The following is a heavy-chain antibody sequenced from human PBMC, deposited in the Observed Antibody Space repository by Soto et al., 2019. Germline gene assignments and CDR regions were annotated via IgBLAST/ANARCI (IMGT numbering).Heavy chain of an antibody. J-gene: IGHJ4*02. CDR1: GGFISSSNW. CDR3: ARAAAAAGFIDY. V-gene: IGHV4-4*02. Sequence: QVQLQESGPGLVKPSGTLSLTCAVSGGFISSSNWWSWVRQPPGKGLEWIGEIYHSGSTNYNPSLKSRVAISVDKSKNQFSLKMSSVTVADTAVYYYARAAAAAGFIDYWGQGTLVTISS. CDR2: IYHSGST. D-gene: IGHD6-13*01.